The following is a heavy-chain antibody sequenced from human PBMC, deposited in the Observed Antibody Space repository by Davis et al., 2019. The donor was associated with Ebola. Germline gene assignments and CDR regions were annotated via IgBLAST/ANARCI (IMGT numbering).Heavy chain of an antibody. CDR2: IYYSGST. Sequence: SETLSLTCTVSGGSISSYYWSWIRQPPGKGLEWIGYIYYSGSTNYNPSLKSRVTISVDTSKNQFSLKLSSVTAADTAVYYCAGRIAAAAFDYWGQGTLVTVSS. CDR1: GGSISSYY. CDR3: AGRIAAAAFDY. V-gene: IGHV4-59*08. J-gene: IGHJ4*02. D-gene: IGHD6-25*01.